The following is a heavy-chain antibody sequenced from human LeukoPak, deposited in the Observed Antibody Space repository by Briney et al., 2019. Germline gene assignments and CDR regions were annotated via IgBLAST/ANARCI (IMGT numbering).Heavy chain of an antibody. J-gene: IGHJ1*01. CDR3: ARGGIAARLRYFQH. CDR2: INHSGST. V-gene: IGHV4-34*01. Sequence: PSETLSLTCAVYGGSFSGYYWSWIRQPPGKGLEWIGEINHSGSTNYNPSLKSRATISVDTSKNQFSLKLSSVTAADTAVYYCARGGIAARLRYFQHWGQGTLVTVSS. CDR1: GGSFSGYY. D-gene: IGHD6-6*01.